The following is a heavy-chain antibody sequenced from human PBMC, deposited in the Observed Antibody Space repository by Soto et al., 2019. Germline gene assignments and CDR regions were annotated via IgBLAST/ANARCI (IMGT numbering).Heavy chain of an antibody. CDR1: GFTFSDFA. V-gene: IGHV3-30*18. J-gene: IGHJ4*02. CDR3: AKDRSGSWTFDY. Sequence: HPGGSLRVSCAASGFTFSDFAMHWVRQAPGRGLEWVSVITNDGSKKYHADSVKGRFTISRDDSKNTLYLQMNSLSPEDTAIYYCAKDRSGSWTFDYWGQGTLVTVSS. CDR2: ITNDGSKK. D-gene: IGHD6-13*01.